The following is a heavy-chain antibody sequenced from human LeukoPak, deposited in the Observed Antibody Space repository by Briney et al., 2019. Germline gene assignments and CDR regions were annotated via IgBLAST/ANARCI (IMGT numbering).Heavy chain of an antibody. CDR3: AREVESWFGDLLSYFDS. Sequence: PSETLSLTCSVSGFSIGTGYSWGWIRQPPGKGLEWIGTIYHRGNTYYNPSLMSRVTISLDTSKNQFSLRLTSVTAADTALYHCAREVESWFGDLLSYFDSWGQGTQVTVSS. CDR1: GFSIGTGYS. V-gene: IGHV4-38-2*02. J-gene: IGHJ4*02. D-gene: IGHD3-10*01. CDR2: IYHRGNT.